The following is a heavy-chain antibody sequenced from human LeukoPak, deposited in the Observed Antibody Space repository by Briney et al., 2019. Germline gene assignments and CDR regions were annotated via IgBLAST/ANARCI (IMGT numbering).Heavy chain of an antibody. Sequence: VASVKVSCKASGGTFSSYAISWVRQAPGQGLEWMGGIIPIFGTANYAQKFQGRVTITADESTSTAYMVLSSLRSEDTAVYYCAGRSGSYYNAPFDYWGQGTLVTVSS. CDR2: IIPIFGTA. J-gene: IGHJ4*02. V-gene: IGHV1-69*13. CDR3: AGRSGSYYNAPFDY. D-gene: IGHD3-10*01. CDR1: GGTFSSYA.